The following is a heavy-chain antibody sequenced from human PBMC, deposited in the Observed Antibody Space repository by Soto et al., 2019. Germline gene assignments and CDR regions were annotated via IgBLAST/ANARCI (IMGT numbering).Heavy chain of an antibody. CDR2: IYYSGST. CDR1: GGSISSSSYY. V-gene: IGHV4-39*01. CDR3: ARTPVREGDYYYYGMDV. J-gene: IGHJ6*02. Sequence: SETLSLTCTVSGGSISSSSYYWGWIRQPPGKGLEWIGSIYYSGSTYYNPSLKSRVTISVDTSKNQFSLKLSSVTAADTAVYYCARTPVREGDYYYYGMDVWGQGTTVTGSS.